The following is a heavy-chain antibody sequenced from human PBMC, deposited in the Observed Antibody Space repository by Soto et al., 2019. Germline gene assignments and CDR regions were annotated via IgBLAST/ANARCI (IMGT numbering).Heavy chain of an antibody. CDR2: INWNGGST. V-gene: IGHV3-20*01. Sequence: GGSLRLSCAASGFTFDDYGMSWVRQAPGKGLEWVSGINWNGGSTGYADSVKGRFTISRDNAKNSLYMEMNSLRAEDTDLYNCARHRYFDWPSPFDYWGQGTLVTVSS. CDR3: ARHRYFDWPSPFDY. D-gene: IGHD3-9*01. CDR1: GFTFDDYG. J-gene: IGHJ4*02.